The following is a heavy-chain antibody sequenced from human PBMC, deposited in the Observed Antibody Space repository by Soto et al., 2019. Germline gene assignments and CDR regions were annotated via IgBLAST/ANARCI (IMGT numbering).Heavy chain of an antibody. Sequence: QVQLQESGPGLVKPSETLSLTCTVSGGSVSSGDYYWSWSRQPPGQGLEWIGYIYYSGSTTYNPSTTYHPTLKSRVTISLDTSKNQVSLKLSSMTAADTAVYYCAIDRPRTIDTSHYYYYALDVWGLWTKVTVSS. CDR3: AIDRPRTIDTSHYYYYALDV. J-gene: IGHJ6*02. CDR1: GGSVSSGDYY. V-gene: IGHV4-61*08. CDR2: IYYSGST. D-gene: IGHD2-2*01.